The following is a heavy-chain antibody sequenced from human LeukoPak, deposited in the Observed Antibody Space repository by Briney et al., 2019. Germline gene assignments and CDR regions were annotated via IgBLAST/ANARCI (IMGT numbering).Heavy chain of an antibody. Sequence: GGSLRLSCAASGFTFSSYGMHWVRQAPGKGLEWVAVISYDGSNKYYADSVKGRFTISRDNAKNSLYLQMNSLRAEDTAVYYCATGPVVGATPYFDYWGQGTLVTVSS. CDR3: ATGPVVGATPYFDY. CDR1: GFTFSSYG. J-gene: IGHJ4*02. V-gene: IGHV3-30*03. CDR2: ISYDGSNK. D-gene: IGHD1-26*01.